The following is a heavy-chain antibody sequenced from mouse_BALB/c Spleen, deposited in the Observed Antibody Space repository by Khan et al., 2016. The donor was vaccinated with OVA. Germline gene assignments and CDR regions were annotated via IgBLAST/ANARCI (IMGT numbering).Heavy chain of an antibody. V-gene: IGHV1-61*01. Sequence: QVQLKQSGAELVRPGASVKLSCKASGYTFTSYWMNWVKQRPGHGLAWIGRIDPSDSETHYNQMFNDKATLTVDKSSSTAYMHLSSLTSEDSAVYYCARREKYGYDPSWFAYWGQGTLVTVSA. CDR2: IDPSDSET. CDR3: ARREKYGYDPSWFAY. CDR1: GYTFTSYW. D-gene: IGHD2-2*01. J-gene: IGHJ3*01.